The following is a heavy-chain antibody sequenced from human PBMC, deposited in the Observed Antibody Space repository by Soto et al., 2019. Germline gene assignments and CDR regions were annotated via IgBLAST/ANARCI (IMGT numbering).Heavy chain of an antibody. CDR2: FIPVFRTL. CDR1: GGTFGNSA. V-gene: IGHV1-69*01. D-gene: IGHD3-3*01. Sequence: QVQLVQSGAEVKKPGSSVKVSCKASGGTFGNSAINWVRQAPGQGLEWLGGFIPVFRTLTYAQKFQGRLTITADESTSTAYMALGSLTSEDKAVYYCATGVIWIGYFTVDYWGQGTLVTVSS. J-gene: IGHJ4*02. CDR3: ATGVIWIGYFTVDY.